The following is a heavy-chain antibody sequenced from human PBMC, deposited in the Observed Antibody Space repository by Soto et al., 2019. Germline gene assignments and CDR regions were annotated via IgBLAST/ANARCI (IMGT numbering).Heavy chain of an antibody. D-gene: IGHD1-1*01. J-gene: IGHJ3*02. CDR2: MSHSGGT. V-gene: IGHV4-34*01. CDR1: GGSVNSGNYY. CDR3: ARVARGTATTVVDAFDI. Sequence: QVQLQQWGAGLLKPSETLSLTCAVFGGSVNSGNYYWSWIRQPPGKGLEWIGEMSHSGGTHFNPSLQSRATISVDTPTNQCCLKMSSVSAADTALYYCARVARGTATTVVDAFDIWGPGTMVTVSS.